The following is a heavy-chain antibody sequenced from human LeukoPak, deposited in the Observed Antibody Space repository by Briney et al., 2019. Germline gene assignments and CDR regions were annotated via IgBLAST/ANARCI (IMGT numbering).Heavy chain of an antibody. D-gene: IGHD4-17*01. V-gene: IGHV3-23*01. CDR2: ISGSGGGT. Sequence: GGSLRLSCAASGFTFSTYGMTWVRRAPGRGLEWVSTISGSGGGTWYTDSVKGRFTISRDNSKNTLYLQMNSLRAEDTAVYYCASMTTVTLDDAFDIWGQGTMVTVSS. CDR1: GFTFSTYG. CDR3: ASMTTVTLDDAFDI. J-gene: IGHJ3*02.